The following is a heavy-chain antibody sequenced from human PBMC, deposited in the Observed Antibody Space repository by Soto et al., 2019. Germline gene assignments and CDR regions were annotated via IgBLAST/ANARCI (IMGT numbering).Heavy chain of an antibody. D-gene: IGHD6-19*01. J-gene: IGHJ4*02. Sequence: QVQLQQWGAGLLKPSETLSLTCAVYGGSFSGYYWSWIRQPPGKGLEWIGEINHSGSTNHNPSLKSRVTISVDTSKNQFSLKLSSVTAADTAVYYCARQIVAGIFRDYWGQGTLVTVSS. CDR1: GGSFSGYY. CDR3: ARQIVAGIFRDY. CDR2: INHSGST. V-gene: IGHV4-34*01.